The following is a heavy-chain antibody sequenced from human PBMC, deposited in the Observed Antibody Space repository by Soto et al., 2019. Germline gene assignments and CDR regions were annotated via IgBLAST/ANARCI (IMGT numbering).Heavy chain of an antibody. CDR2: ISDDGDRT. D-gene: IGHD2-2*01. Sequence: GGSLRLSCGASGFTFSDNAMTWVRQAPGKGLEWVSSISDDGDRTYYADSVKGRFAVSRDNSKNTLFLHMNSLGAEDTAVYYCAKSLSTAVNYGLDVWGQGTSVTVSS. J-gene: IGHJ6*02. V-gene: IGHV3-23*01. CDR1: GFTFSDNA. CDR3: AKSLSTAVNYGLDV.